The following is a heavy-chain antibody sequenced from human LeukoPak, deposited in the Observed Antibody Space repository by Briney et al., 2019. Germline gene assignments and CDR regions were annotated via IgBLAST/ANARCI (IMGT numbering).Heavy chain of an antibody. CDR1: GYTFNSSY. CDR2: ISAYNGNT. Sequence: ASVKVSCKASGYTFNSSYMHWVRQAPGQGLEWMGWISAYNGNTNYAQKLQGRVTMTTDTSTSTAYMELRSLRSDDTAVYYCARGIAVAGTGAYYYYGMDVWGQGTTVTVSS. V-gene: IGHV1-18*04. D-gene: IGHD6-19*01. CDR3: ARGIAVAGTGAYYYYGMDV. J-gene: IGHJ6*02.